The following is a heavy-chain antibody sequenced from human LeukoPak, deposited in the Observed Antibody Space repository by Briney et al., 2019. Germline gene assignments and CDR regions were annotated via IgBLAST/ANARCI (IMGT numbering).Heavy chain of an antibody. D-gene: IGHD2-2*01. CDR1: GYSSTTYY. CDR3: AREIVVVPSAMGFDP. Sequence: ASVKVSCKASGYSSTTYYIHWVRQAPGQGLEWMGVINPSGGSTSFAQKFQARLTMTRDTSTSTVYMELSGLSSEDTAVCYCAREIVVVPSAMGFDPWGQGTLVTVSS. V-gene: IGHV1-46*01. J-gene: IGHJ5*02. CDR2: INPSGGST.